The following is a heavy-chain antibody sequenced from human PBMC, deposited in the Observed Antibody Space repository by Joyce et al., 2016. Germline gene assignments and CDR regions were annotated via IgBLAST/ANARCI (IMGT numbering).Heavy chain of an antibody. CDR2: IISILDKT. J-gene: IGHJ5*02. CDR3: ARQTPELRHCSATNCYTGNWFDP. D-gene: IGHD2-2*02. V-gene: IGHV1-69*01. CDR1: GGTFSSYA. Sequence: QVQLVQSGAEVKKPGSSVKVSCKASGGTFSSYAISWVRQAPGQGLEWMGGIISILDKTHYAQKFEGRVTITADESTSTAYMELSSLRSEDTAVYYCARQTPELRHCSATNCYTGNWFDPWGQGTLVTVSS.